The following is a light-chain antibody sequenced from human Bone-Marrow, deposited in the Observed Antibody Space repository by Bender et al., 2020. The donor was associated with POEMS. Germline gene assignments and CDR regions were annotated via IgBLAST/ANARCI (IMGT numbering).Light chain of an antibody. CDR1: SSIFGGYSF. V-gene: IGLV2-23*01. CDR3: CSSAGSATYV. J-gene: IGLJ1*01. Sequence: QSAPTQPASVSGSPGQSITISCIGTSSIFGGYSFVSWYQQHPGKAPKLLIYEGTERPSGVSNRFSGSKSDNTASLTISGLQAEDEADYYCCSSAGSATYVFGTGTKVTVL. CDR2: EGT.